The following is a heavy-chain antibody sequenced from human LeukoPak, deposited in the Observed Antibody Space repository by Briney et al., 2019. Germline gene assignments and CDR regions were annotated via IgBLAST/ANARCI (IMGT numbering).Heavy chain of an antibody. CDR3: ATGRQLWSGWKYYYGMDV. CDR1: GYTFTSYD. D-gene: IGHD5-18*01. J-gene: IGHJ6*02. V-gene: IGHV1-8*01. CDR2: MNPNSGNT. Sequence: ASVKVSCKASGYTFTSYDINWVRQAAGQGLEWMGWMNPNSGNTGYAQKFQGRVTMTRNTSISTAYMELSSLRSEDTAVYYCATGRQLWSGWKYYYGMDVWGQGTTVTASS.